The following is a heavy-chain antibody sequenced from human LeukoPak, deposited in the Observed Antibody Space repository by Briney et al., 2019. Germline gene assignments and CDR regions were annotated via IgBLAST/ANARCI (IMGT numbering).Heavy chain of an antibody. D-gene: IGHD3-10*01. CDR3: ARDRPPYGSGSYYNI. V-gene: IGHV3-7*01. CDR1: GFTFSTYW. CDR2: IKQDGSEK. J-gene: IGHJ4*02. Sequence: GGSLRLSCAASGFTFSTYWMSWVRQAPGKGLEWVASIKQDGSEKYYVDSVKGRFTISRDNAKNSLYLQMNSLRAEDTAVYYCARDRPPYGSGSYYNIWGQGTLVTVSS.